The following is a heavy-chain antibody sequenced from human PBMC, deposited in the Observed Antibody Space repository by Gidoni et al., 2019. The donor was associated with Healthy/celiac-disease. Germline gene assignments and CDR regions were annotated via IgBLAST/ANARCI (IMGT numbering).Heavy chain of an antibody. CDR1: GFTFSGSA. Sequence: EVQLVESGGGLVQPGGSLTLSCAASGFTFSGSAMHWVRQASGKGLEWVGRIRSKANSYATAYAASVKGRFTISRDDSKNTAYLQMNSLKTEDTAVYYCTQTPSTVTTSYYYYGMDVWGQGTTVTVSS. D-gene: IGHD4-17*01. CDR3: TQTPSTVTTSYYYYGMDV. CDR2: IRSKANSYAT. V-gene: IGHV3-73*02. J-gene: IGHJ6*02.